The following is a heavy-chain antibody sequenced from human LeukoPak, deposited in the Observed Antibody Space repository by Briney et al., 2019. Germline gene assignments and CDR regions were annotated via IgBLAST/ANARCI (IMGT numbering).Heavy chain of an antibody. CDR3: ASRIYFDSSGYIFDY. D-gene: IGHD3-22*01. V-gene: IGHV3-21*01. J-gene: IGHJ4*02. CDR1: GFTFSSYS. CDR2: ISSSSSYI. Sequence: GGSLRLSCAASGFTFSSYSMNWVRQAPGKGLEWVSSISSSSSYIYYADSVKGRFPISRDNAKNTLYLQMNSLRAEDTAVYYCASRIYFDSSGYIFDYWGQGTLVTVSS.